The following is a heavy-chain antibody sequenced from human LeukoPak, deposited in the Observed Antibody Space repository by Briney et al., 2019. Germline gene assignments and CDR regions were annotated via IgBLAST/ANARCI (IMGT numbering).Heavy chain of an antibody. J-gene: IGHJ4*02. CDR2: IYPGDSDN. Sequence: GASLEISCQCSGYSFTSYWLGWVRPLPGKGLEWMGIIYPGDSDNRYSTSFQGQVTISADKSISTAYLQWSSLKASDTARYYCARHQGSSGNDYWGQGTLVTVSS. V-gene: IGHV5-51*01. CDR1: GYSFTSYW. CDR3: ARHQGSSGNDY. D-gene: IGHD1-26*01.